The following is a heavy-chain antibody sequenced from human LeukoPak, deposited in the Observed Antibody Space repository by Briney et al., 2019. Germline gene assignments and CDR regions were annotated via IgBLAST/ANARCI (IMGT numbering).Heavy chain of an antibody. J-gene: IGHJ6*03. V-gene: IGHV4-59*01. D-gene: IGHD3-10*01. Sequence: SETLSLTCTVSDDSITIYYWTWIRQPPGKGLEWIGYIDHTGSTNYNPSLNSRVTISRDTSKNQFSLKLNSVTAADTAVCYCARTTEEYYGSGKFRKYYSYYYYMDVWSKGTTVTVSS. CDR2: IDHTGST. CDR3: ARTTEEYYGSGKFRKYYSYYYYMDV. CDR1: DDSITIYY.